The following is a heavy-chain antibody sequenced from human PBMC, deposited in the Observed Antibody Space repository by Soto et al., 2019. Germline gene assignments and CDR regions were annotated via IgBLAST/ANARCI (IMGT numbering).Heavy chain of an antibody. V-gene: IGHV4-31*03. CDR1: GGSISSGSYH. CDR3: ARVEGSSYYFRHDC. J-gene: IGHJ4*02. D-gene: IGHD1-26*01. Sequence: TLSLTFTVSGGSISSGSYHWSCIRQHPGKGLEWIGNIYYSGSSYYNPSLKSRATISIDTSKDQFSLRLGSVTAADTAVYYCARVEGSSYYFRHDCWGRGTLVTVSS. CDR2: IYYSGSS.